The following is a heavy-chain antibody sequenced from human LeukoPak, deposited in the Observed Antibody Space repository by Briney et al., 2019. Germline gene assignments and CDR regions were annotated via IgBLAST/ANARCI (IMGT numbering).Heavy chain of an antibody. V-gene: IGHV3-30-3*01. CDR3: ARFGEATLFDY. J-gene: IGHJ4*02. D-gene: IGHD3-10*01. Sequence: PGRSLRLSCAASGFTFSSYAMHWVRQAPGKGLEWVAVISYDGSNKYYADSVKGRFTISRDNSKNTLYLQMNSLRAEDTAVYYCARFGEATLFDYWGREPWSPSPQ. CDR1: GFTFSSYA. CDR2: ISYDGSNK.